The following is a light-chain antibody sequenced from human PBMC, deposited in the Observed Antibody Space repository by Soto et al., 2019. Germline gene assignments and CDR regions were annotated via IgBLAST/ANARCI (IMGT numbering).Light chain of an antibody. V-gene: IGLV2-23*02. CDR1: SSDIGSYNL. CDR3: CSYAGSSTYVI. Sequence: QSVLTQPASVSGSPGQSITISCTGTSSDIGSYNLVSWYQQRPGKAPKLMIYEVSERPSGVSNRFSGSRSGNTASLTISGLQAEDEADYYCCSYAGSSTYVIFGGGTQLTVL. J-gene: IGLJ2*01. CDR2: EVS.